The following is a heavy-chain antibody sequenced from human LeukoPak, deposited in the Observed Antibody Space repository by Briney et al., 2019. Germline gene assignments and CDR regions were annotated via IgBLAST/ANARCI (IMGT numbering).Heavy chain of an antibody. V-gene: IGHV3-23*01. CDR2: ITGSGGST. CDR3: AKGLYYYYMDV. J-gene: IGHJ6*03. D-gene: IGHD2-2*02. CDR1: GFTFSTYG. Sequence: GESLRLSCAASGFTFSTYGMSWVRQAPGKGLEWVSAITGSGGSTDYADSVEGRFTISRDNSKNTLFLQVNSLRAEDTAVYYCAKGLYYYYMDVWGKGTTVTVSS.